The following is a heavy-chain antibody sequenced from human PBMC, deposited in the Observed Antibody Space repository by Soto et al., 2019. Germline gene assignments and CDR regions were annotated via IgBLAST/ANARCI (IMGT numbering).Heavy chain of an antibody. J-gene: IGHJ4*02. Sequence: SETLSLTCAVYGGSFSVYYWSWLRQPPGKGLEWIGEINHSGSTNYNPSLKSRVTISVDTSKNQFSLKLSSVTAADTAVYYCARYPRFRSGGRASYFEYWGQGTLVTVSS. CDR2: INHSGST. CDR3: ARYPRFRSGGRASYFEY. CDR1: GGSFSVYY. D-gene: IGHD2-15*01. V-gene: IGHV4-34*01.